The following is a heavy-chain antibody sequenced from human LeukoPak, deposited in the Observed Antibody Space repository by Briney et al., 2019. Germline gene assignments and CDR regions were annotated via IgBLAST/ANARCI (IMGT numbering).Heavy chain of an antibody. CDR1: GFTFSRSN. CDR3: AKVSSSGRCDAFDI. D-gene: IGHD3-10*01. J-gene: IGHJ3*02. CDR2: ISSDSSAI. Sequence: GGSLRLSCAASGFTFSRSNMNWISQAPGKGLEWLSYISSDSSAIYYADSVKGRFTISRDNAKNSLYLQMSSLRAEDTAVYYCAKVSSSGRCDAFDIWGQGTMVTVSS. V-gene: IGHV3-48*04.